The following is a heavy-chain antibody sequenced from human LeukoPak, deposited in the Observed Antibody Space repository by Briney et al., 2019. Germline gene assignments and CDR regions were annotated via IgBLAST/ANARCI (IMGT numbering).Heavy chain of an antibody. V-gene: IGHV3-48*01. CDR1: GFNFIDYT. J-gene: IGHJ4*01. CDR3: ARDHRYAFDN. CDR2: IGISSGNT. Sequence: GGSLRLSCAASGFNFIDYTMNWVRQAPGKGLEWISYIGISSGNTKYADSVKGRFTISRDKARNSLYLQMNSLRVEDTAVYYCARDHRYAFDNWGHGTLVTVSS. D-gene: IGHD5-12*01.